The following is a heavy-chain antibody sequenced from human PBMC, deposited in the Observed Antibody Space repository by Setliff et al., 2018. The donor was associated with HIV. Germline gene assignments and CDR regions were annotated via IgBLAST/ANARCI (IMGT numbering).Heavy chain of an antibody. V-gene: IGHV1-3*04. CDR1: GYTFIHYD. CDR2: INTDTGNT. CDR3: ARGMNAVRYFDRLDAFDI. Sequence: GASVKVSCKTSGYTFIHYDIHWVRQAPGERLEWLGWINTDTGNTKYSQKFQDRLTFTRDTSALTADMELSSLRSEDTAVYFCARGMNAVRYFDRLDAFDIWGQGTMVTVSS. J-gene: IGHJ3*02. D-gene: IGHD3-9*01.